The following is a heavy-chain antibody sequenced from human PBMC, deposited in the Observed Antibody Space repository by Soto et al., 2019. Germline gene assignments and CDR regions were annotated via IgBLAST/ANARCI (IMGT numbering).Heavy chain of an antibody. J-gene: IGHJ3*02. Sequence: RGESLKISCKGSGYSFTSYWIGWVRQMPGKGLEWMGIIYPGDSDTRYSPSFQGQVTISADKSISTAYLQWSSLKASDTAMYYCARSLPYSSGWYAFDIWGQGTMVTVSS. CDR1: GYSFTSYW. V-gene: IGHV5-51*01. CDR2: IYPGDSDT. D-gene: IGHD6-19*01. CDR3: ARSLPYSSGWYAFDI.